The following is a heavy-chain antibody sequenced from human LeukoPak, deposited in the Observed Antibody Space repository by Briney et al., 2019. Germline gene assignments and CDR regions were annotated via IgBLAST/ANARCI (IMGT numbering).Heavy chain of an antibody. J-gene: IGHJ6*02. D-gene: IGHD6-25*01. CDR3: ARDSRYDSGGFDDGMDV. CDR2: MDDRGDS. CDR1: GDSMRSYY. V-gene: IGHV4-59*01. Sequence: SETLSLTCTVSGDSMRSYYWSWIRQAPGKGLEWLGHMDDRGDSNYNPSLKGRGSISVDTSKNQFSLKLRSVTAADTAVYYCARDSRYDSGGFDDGMDVWGPGTTVTVSS.